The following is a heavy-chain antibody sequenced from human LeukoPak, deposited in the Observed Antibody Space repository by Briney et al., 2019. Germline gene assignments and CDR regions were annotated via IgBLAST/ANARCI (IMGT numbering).Heavy chain of an antibody. J-gene: IGHJ4*02. CDR1: GYTFTGYY. CDR3: ARVGDIYELPFLDEETLDY. CDR2: INPNSGGT. V-gene: IGHV1-2*06. Sequence: ASVKVSCKASGYTFTGYYMHWVRQAPGQGLEWMGRINPNSGGTNYAQKFQGRVTMTRDTSISTAYMELSRLRSDDTAVYYCARVGDIYELPFLDEETLDYWGQGTLVTVSS. D-gene: IGHD2-2*01.